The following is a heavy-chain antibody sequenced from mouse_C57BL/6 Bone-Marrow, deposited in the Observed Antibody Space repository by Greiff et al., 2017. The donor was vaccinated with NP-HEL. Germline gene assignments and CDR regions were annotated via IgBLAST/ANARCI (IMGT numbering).Heavy chain of an antibody. J-gene: IGHJ1*03. CDR1: GFTFSSYA. CDR3: ARGTIVTSYWYFDV. V-gene: IGHV5-4*01. D-gene: IGHD2-5*01. Sequence: EVQRVESGGGLVKPGGSLKLSCAASGFTFSSYAMSWVRQTPEKRLEWVATISDGGSYTYYPDNVKGRFTISRDNAKNNLYLQMGHLKSEDTAMYYCARGTIVTSYWYFDVWGTGTTVTVSS. CDR2: ISDGGSYT.